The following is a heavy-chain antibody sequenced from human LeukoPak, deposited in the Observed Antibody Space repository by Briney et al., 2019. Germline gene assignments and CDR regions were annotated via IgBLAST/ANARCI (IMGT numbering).Heavy chain of an antibody. CDR3: ARGRRATMVRGVAGYFDY. V-gene: IGHV4-34*01. CDR1: GGSFSGYY. D-gene: IGHD3-10*01. Sequence: SETLSLTCAVYGGSFSGYYWSWIRQPPGKGLEWIGEINHSGSTNYNPSIKSRVTISVDTSKNQFSLKLSSVTAADTAVYYCARGRRATMVRGVAGYFDYWGQGTLVTVSS. J-gene: IGHJ4*02. CDR2: INHSGST.